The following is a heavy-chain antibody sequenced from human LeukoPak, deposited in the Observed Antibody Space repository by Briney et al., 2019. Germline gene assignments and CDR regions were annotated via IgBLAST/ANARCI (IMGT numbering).Heavy chain of an antibody. J-gene: IGHJ4*02. Sequence: SETLSLTCIVSGGSISSYYWSWIRQPPGKGLEWIGYIYYSGSTNYYPSLKSRVTISLDTSKNQFSLRLSSVTAADTAVYYCARGGGSYGPGSYVLDYWGQGTLVTVSS. V-gene: IGHV4-59*01. CDR2: IYYSGST. D-gene: IGHD3-10*01. CDR1: GGSISSYY. CDR3: ARGGGSYGPGSYVLDY.